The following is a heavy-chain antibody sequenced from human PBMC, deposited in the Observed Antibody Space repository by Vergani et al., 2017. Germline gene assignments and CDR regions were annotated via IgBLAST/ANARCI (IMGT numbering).Heavy chain of an antibody. J-gene: IGHJ4*02. CDR3: ARDTSRYCSSTSCSVGFDY. V-gene: IGHV3-21*01. D-gene: IGHD2-2*01. CDR2: ISSSSSYI. CDR1: GFTFSSYS. Sequence: EVQLVESGGGLVKPGGSLRLSCAASGFTFSSYSMNWVRQAPGKGLEWVSSISSSSSYIYYADSVKGRFTISRDNAKNSLYLQMNSLRAEDTAVYYCARDTSRYCSSTSCSVGFDYWGQGTLVTVSS.